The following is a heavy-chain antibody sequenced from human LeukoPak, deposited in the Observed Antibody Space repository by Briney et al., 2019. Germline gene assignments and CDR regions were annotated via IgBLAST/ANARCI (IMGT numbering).Heavy chain of an antibody. CDR1: GFTFSSYG. V-gene: IGHV3-30*03. CDR2: ISYDGSNK. J-gene: IGHJ5*02. D-gene: IGHD3-3*01. Sequence: QPGGSLRLSCAASGFTFSSYGMHWVRQAPGKGLEWVAVISYDGSNKYYADSVKGRFTISRDNSMNTLYLEMNSLRAEDTAVYYCARERERFLNLWGQGTLVTVSS. CDR3: ARERERFLNL.